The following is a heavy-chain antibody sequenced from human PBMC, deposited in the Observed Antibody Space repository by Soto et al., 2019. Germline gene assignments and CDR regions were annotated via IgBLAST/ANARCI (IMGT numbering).Heavy chain of an antibody. CDR2: MNPNSGNT. V-gene: IGHV1-8*01. CDR3: ATSIVATISDAFDI. J-gene: IGHJ3*02. Sequence: QVQLVQSGAEVKKPGASVKVSCKASGYTYTSYDINWVRQATGQGLEWMGWMNPNSGNTGYAQKFQGRVTMTRNTSISTAYMELSSLRSEDTAVYYCATSIVATISDAFDIWGQGTMVTVSS. CDR1: GYTYTSYD. D-gene: IGHD5-12*01.